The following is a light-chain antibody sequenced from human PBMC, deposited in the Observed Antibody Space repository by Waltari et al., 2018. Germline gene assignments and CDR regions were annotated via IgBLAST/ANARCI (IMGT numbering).Light chain of an antibody. J-gene: IGLJ3*02. V-gene: IGLV6-57*04. Sequence: NFMLTQPHSVSESPGKTVTISCTRSSGSIASNSVQWYQQRPGSAPTTVIYEDNQRPSGVPDRFSGSIDSSSNSASLTISGLKTEDEADYYCQSYDDNNRRVFGGGTKLTVL. CDR1: SGSIASNS. CDR2: EDN. CDR3: QSYDDNNRRV.